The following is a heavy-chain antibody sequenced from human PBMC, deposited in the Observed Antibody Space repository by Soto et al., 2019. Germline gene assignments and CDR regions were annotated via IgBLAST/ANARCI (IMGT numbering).Heavy chain of an antibody. CDR2: ISYDGSNK. CDR3: AKDKNPGSYYDY. Sequence: GGSLRLSCAASGFTFSSYGMHWVRQAPGKGLEWVAVISYDGSNKYYADSVKGRFTISRDNSKNTLYLQMNSLRAEDTAVYYCAKDKNPGSYYDYWGQGTLVTVSS. V-gene: IGHV3-30*18. CDR1: GFTFSSYG. J-gene: IGHJ4*02. D-gene: IGHD1-26*01.